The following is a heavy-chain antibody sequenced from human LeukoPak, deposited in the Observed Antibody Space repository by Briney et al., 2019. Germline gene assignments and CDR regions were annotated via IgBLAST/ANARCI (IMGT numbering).Heavy chain of an antibody. CDR2: INHSGST. CDR3: ARDQDSSGWYLGDAFDI. V-gene: IGHV4-34*01. J-gene: IGHJ3*02. D-gene: IGHD6-19*01. CDR1: GGSFSGYY. Sequence: SETLSLTCAVYGGSFSGYYWSWIRQPPGKGLEWIGEINHSGSTNYNPSLKSRVTISVDTSKNQFSLKLSSVTAADTAVYYCARDQDSSGWYLGDAFDIWGQGTMVTVSS.